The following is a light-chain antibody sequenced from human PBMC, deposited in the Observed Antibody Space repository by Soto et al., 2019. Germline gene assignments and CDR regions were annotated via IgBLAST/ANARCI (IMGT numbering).Light chain of an antibody. CDR2: GAS. CDR1: QSVSSN. CDR3: QQYNNFRT. J-gene: IGKJ1*01. Sequence: EIVMTQSPATVSVSPGETATLSCRASQSVSSNLAWYQQKPGQAPRLLIYGASTRATGIPARFSGSGSGTEFTLTISSLQSEDFAVYYCQQYNNFRTVGHGTKVDIK. V-gene: IGKV3-15*01.